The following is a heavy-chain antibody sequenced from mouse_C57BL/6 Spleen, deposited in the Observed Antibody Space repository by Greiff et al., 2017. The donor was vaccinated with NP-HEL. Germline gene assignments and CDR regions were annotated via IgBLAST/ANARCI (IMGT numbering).Heavy chain of an antibody. Sequence: EVKLMESGGGLVKPGGSLKLSCAASGFTFSSYTMSWVRQTPEKRLEWVATISGGGGNTYYPDSVKGRFTISRDNAKNTLYLQMSSLRSEDTALYYCARQEQGAMDYWGQGPSVTVSS. J-gene: IGHJ4*01. CDR1: GFTFSSYT. CDR3: ARQEQGAMDY. CDR2: ISGGGGNT. V-gene: IGHV5-9*01.